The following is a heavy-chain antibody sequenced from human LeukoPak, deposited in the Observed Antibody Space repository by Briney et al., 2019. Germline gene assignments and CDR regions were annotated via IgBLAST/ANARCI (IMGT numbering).Heavy chain of an antibody. V-gene: IGHV4-39*01. CDR3: ARSGTVSSASIFFDYWG. CDR2: IYYSGST. D-gene: IGHD3-9*01. Sequence: SETLSLNCTVSGGSISSSSYYWGWIRQAPGKGLEWIGSIYYSGSTYYHPSLKIRVTISVDTSKNQFSLNLSLFTAAATVVFYCARSGTVSSASIFFDYWGWGQLITVTV. CDR1: GGSISSSSYY. J-gene: IGHJ6*01.